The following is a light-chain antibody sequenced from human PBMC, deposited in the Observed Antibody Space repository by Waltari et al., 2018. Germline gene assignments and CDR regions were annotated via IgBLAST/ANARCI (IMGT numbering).Light chain of an antibody. V-gene: IGLV3-25*03. CDR1: ALPKQY. CDR2: KDS. Sequence: SYELTQPPSVSVSPGQTARITCPGDALPKQYAYWYQQKPGPAPVLVIFKDSERPSGIPERFSGSSSGTTVTLTISGVQAEDEADYYCQSANSNGTFVVFGGGTKLSVL. CDR3: QSANSNGTFVV. J-gene: IGLJ2*01.